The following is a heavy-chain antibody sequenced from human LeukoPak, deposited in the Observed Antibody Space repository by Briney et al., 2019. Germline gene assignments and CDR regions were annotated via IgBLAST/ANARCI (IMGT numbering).Heavy chain of an antibody. J-gene: IGHJ4*02. Sequence: PSETLSLTCTVSGYSISSGYYWGWIRQPPGKGLEWIGSIYHSGSTYYNPSLKSRVTISVDTSKNQFSLKLSSVTAADTAVYYCARYSSSLEYWGQGTLVTVSS. CDR3: ARYSSSLEY. CDR1: GYSISSGYY. V-gene: IGHV4-38-2*02. D-gene: IGHD6-13*01. CDR2: IYHSGST.